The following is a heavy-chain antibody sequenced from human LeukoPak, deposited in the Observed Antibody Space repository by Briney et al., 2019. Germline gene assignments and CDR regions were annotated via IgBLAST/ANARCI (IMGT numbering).Heavy chain of an antibody. J-gene: IGHJ6*02. CDR1: GFPFATYG. Sequence: GGSLRLSCATSGFPFATYGMHWVRQAPGKGLEWVAVISYDGSNKYYADSVKGRFTISRDNSKNTLYLQMNSLRAEDTAVYYCAKGPYDSSGYYYYYYGMDVWGQGTTVTVSS. D-gene: IGHD3-22*01. CDR2: ISYDGSNK. CDR3: AKGPYDSSGYYYYYYGMDV. V-gene: IGHV3-30*18.